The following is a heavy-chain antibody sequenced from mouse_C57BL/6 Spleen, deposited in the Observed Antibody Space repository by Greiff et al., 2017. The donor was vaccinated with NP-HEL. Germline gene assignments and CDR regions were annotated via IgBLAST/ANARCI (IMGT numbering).Heavy chain of an antibody. D-gene: IGHD1-1*01. CDR1: GFNIKDDY. CDR3: TTTTTVVARYFDV. J-gene: IGHJ1*03. V-gene: IGHV14-4*01. CDR2: IDPENGDT. Sequence: VQLQQSGAELVRPGASVKLSCTASGFNIKDDYMHWVKQRPEQGLEWIGWIDPENGDTEYASKFQGKATITADTSSNTAYLQLSSLTSEDTAVYYCTTTTTVVARYFDVWGTGTTVTVSS.